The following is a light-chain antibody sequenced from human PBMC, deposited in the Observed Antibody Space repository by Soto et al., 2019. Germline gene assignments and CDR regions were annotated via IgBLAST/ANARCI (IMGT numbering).Light chain of an antibody. V-gene: IGKV3-20*01. CDR1: QSVSSNY. Sequence: EIVLTQSPGTLSLSPGERATLSCRASQSVSSNYLAWYQQKPGQAPRLLMYGASSRATGIPDRFSGSGSGTDFTLTISRLEPEDFAVYYCQQYGSSPRTFGQGTKVEIK. CDR3: QQYGSSPRT. CDR2: GAS. J-gene: IGKJ1*01.